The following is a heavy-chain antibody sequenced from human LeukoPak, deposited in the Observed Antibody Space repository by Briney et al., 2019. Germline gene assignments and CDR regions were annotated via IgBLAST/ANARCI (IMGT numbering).Heavy chain of an antibody. J-gene: IGHJ4*02. CDR1: GFTFGTYA. V-gene: IGHV3-23*01. CDR2: ISGSGDGT. D-gene: IGHD3-10*01. CDR3: ARAFAPGIRKALWFGDSL. Sequence: GGSLRLSCAASGFTFGTYAMNWVRQAPGKGLEWVSLISGSGDGTYYADSVKGRFTISKDTSNNTLSLQMNSLGGNDTGVYYCARAFAPGIRKALWFGDSLRGQGTLVTVSS.